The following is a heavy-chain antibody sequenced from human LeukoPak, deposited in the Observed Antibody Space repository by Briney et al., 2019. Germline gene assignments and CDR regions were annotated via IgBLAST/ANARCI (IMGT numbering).Heavy chain of an antibody. J-gene: IGHJ4*02. Sequence: GGSLRLFCAASGFIFSSYAMSWVRQAPGKGLEWVLAISGSGGSTYYADSVKGRFTISRDNSKNTLYLQMNSLRAEDTAVYYCAKVRSSGWYYFDYWGQGTLVTVSS. D-gene: IGHD6-19*01. V-gene: IGHV3-23*01. CDR1: GFIFSSYA. CDR3: AKVRSSGWYYFDY. CDR2: ISGSGGST.